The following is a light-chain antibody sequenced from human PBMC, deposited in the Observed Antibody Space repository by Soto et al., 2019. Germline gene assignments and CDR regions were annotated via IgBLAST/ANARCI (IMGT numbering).Light chain of an antibody. CDR2: KTS. J-gene: IGKJ1*01. V-gene: IGKV1-5*03. Sequence: DIQMTQSPSTLSASVGDRVTITCRASQSIVNWLAWYQQKPGNAPKLLIYKTSSLQSGVPSRFSGSGSGTEFTLTISSLQPDDFATYYCQQYNRYSTFGPGTKVEIK. CDR1: QSIVNW. CDR3: QQYNRYST.